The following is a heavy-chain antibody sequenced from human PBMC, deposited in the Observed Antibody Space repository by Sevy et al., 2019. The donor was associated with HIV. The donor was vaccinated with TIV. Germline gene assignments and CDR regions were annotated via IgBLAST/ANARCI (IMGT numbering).Heavy chain of an antibody. CDR1: GFTFSTYW. Sequence: GGSLRLSCAASGFTFSTYWMSWVRQAPGKGLEWVATMNQDGSEKYYVDSVKGRFTISRDNSKNTLYLQMNSLRAEDTAVYYCARDGSSTSYYYYYGMDVWGQGTTVTVSS. V-gene: IGHV3-7*01. J-gene: IGHJ6*02. CDR3: ARDGSSTSYYYYYGMDV. CDR2: MNQDGSEK. D-gene: IGHD2-2*01.